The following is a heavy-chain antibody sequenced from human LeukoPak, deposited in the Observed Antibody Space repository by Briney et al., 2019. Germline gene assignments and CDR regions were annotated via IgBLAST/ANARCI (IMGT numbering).Heavy chain of an antibody. D-gene: IGHD3-10*01. V-gene: IGHV3-15*01. Sequence: GGSLRLSCAASGFTFSNAWMSWVRQAPGKGLEWDGRIKSKTDGGTTDYAAPVKGRFTISRDDSKNTLYLQMNSLKTEDTAVYYCTTDSMGITMVRGVIIRGFDYWGQGTLVTVSS. CDR2: IKSKTDGGTT. CDR3: TTDSMGITMVRGVIIRGFDY. CDR1: GFTFSNAW. J-gene: IGHJ4*02.